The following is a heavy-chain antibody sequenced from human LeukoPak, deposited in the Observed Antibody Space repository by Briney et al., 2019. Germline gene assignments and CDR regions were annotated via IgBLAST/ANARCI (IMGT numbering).Heavy chain of an antibody. V-gene: IGHV3-74*01. CDR1: GFTISSYA. Sequence: HPGRSLRVSCAASGFTISSYAMHWVRQAPGKGLVWVSRINPDGSSTSHADSVKGRFTISRDNAKNTVYLQMNSLRAEDTAVYYCARGVGGDRDYWGQGTLVTVSS. CDR3: ARGVGGDRDY. D-gene: IGHD2-21*02. CDR2: INPDGSST. J-gene: IGHJ4*02.